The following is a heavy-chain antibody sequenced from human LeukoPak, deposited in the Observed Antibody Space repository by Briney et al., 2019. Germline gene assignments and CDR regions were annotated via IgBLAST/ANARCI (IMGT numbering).Heavy chain of an antibody. J-gene: IGHJ5*02. CDR2: IDPNGKTS. CDR1: GFTFSTCV. CDR3: AAQTTLTGAYDP. D-gene: IGHD1-20*01. V-gene: IGHV3-64*01. Sequence: GGTLRLSCAASGFTFSTCVMLWVRQAPGMGLEYVSSIDPNGKTSYYANSVKGRFTISRDNSNNMLYLQMGSLTTEDMAVYYCAAQTTLTGAYDPWGQGTLVTVSS.